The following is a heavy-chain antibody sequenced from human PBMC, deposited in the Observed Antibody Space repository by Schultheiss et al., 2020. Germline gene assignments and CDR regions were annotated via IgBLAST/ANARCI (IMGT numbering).Heavy chain of an antibody. D-gene: IGHD2-21*02. CDR1: GGSISSSSYY. J-gene: IGHJ4*02. V-gene: IGHV4-61*02. Sequence: LRLSCTVSGGSISSSSYYWSWIRQPAGKGLEWIGRIYTSGSTNYNPSLKSRVTISVDTSKNQFSLKLSSVTAADTAVYYCARFDCSADTCYFDSWGQGSLVTVSS. CDR3: ARFDCSADTCYFDS. CDR2: IYTSGST.